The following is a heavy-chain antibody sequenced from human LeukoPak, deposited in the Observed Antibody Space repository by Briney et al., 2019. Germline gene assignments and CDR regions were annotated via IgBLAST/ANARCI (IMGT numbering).Heavy chain of an antibody. J-gene: IGHJ3*02. V-gene: IGHV1-69*05. CDR1: GGTFSSYA. CDR3: AGPGIDYDSSGYYSPDAFDI. D-gene: IGHD3-22*01. Sequence: SVKVSCKASGGTFSSYAISWVRQAPGQGLEWMGRIIPIFGTANYAQKFQGRVTITTDESTSTAYMELSSLRSEDTAVYHCAGPGIDYDSSGYYSPDAFDIWGQGTMVTVSS. CDR2: IIPIFGTA.